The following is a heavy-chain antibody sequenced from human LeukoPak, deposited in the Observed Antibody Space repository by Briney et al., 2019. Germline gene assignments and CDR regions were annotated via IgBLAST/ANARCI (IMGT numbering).Heavy chain of an antibody. J-gene: IGHJ6*03. V-gene: IGHV4-4*07. CDR1: SGSISSYY. CDR3: ASYKIDGGYGSYYYYYMDV. CDR2: IYATGST. Sequence: SETLSLTCTASSGSISSYYWSWIRQPAGEGLEWIGHIYATGSTNYNPSLKSRVTMSVDTSKNQFSLKLSSVTAADTAVYYCASYKIDGGYGSYYYYYMDVWGKGTTVTVSS. D-gene: IGHD5-18*01.